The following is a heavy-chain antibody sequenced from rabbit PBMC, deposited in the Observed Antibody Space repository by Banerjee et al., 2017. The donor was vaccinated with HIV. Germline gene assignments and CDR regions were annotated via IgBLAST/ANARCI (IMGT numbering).Heavy chain of an antibody. CDR2: IGSGSGNT. D-gene: IGHD6-1*01. V-gene: IGHV1S45*01. J-gene: IGHJ4*01. CDR3: ARGSIYGYTVYSYYFDL. Sequence: QQQLEESGGDLVKPEGSLTLTCTASGFSFSGSYWICWVRQAPGEGLEWIACIGSGSGNTGYATWAKGRFTISKTSSTTVTLQMTSLTAADTATYFCARGSIYGYTVYSYYFDLWGPGTLVTVS. CDR1: GFSFSGSYW.